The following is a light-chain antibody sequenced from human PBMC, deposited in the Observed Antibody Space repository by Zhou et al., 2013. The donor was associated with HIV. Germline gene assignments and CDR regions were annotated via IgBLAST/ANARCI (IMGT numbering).Light chain of an antibody. J-gene: IGKJ2*01. CDR3: QQFNNYLYT. CDR2: DAS. V-gene: IGKV1-5*01. CDR1: QSIGSW. Sequence: DIQMTQSPSTLSASVGDRVTITCRASQSIGSWLAWYQQKPGKAPKLLIYDASSLEGGVPSRFSGSGSGTDFTLTISSLQPEDFATYFCQQFNNYLYTFGQGTKLEIK.